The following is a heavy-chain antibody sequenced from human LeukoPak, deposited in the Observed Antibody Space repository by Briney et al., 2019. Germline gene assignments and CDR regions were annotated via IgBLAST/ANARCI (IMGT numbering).Heavy chain of an antibody. CDR2: IYYSGST. D-gene: IGHD3-16*01. CDR1: GGSISSSSYY. CDR3: ARGSLGYGDWQLGWFDP. J-gene: IGHJ5*02. Sequence: SETLSLTCTVSGGSISSSSYYWGWIRQPPGKGLEWIGSIYYSGSTNYNPSLKSRVTISVDTSKNQFSLKLSSVTAADTAVYYCARGSLGYGDWQLGWFDPWGQGTLVTVSS. V-gene: IGHV4-39*07.